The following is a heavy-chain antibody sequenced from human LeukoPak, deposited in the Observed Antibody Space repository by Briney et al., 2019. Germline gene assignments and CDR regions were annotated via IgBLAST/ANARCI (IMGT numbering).Heavy chain of an antibody. CDR1: GITFSSYE. Sequence: PGGSLRLSCAASGITFSSYEMNWVRQAPGKGLEWVSYISSSGSRRYYADSVKGRFTISRDNAKNSLYLQMNSLRAKDTAVYYCARDLDGDFNYWGQGTLVTVSS. CDR3: ARDLDGDFNY. CDR2: ISSSGSRR. V-gene: IGHV3-48*03. J-gene: IGHJ4*02. D-gene: IGHD4-17*01.